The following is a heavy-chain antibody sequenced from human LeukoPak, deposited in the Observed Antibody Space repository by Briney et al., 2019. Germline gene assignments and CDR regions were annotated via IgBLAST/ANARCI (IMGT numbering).Heavy chain of an antibody. CDR2: ISSSGSTI. CDR1: GFTFSDYY. CDR3: ASPATYYGSGSYYY. V-gene: IGHV3-11*01. Sequence: PGGSLRLSCAASGFTFSDYYMSWIRQAPGKGLDGVSYISSSGSTIYYADTVKGRFIISRENAKNSLYLQMNSLRAEDTAVYYCASPATYYGSGSYYYWGQGTLVTVSS. D-gene: IGHD3-10*01. J-gene: IGHJ4*02.